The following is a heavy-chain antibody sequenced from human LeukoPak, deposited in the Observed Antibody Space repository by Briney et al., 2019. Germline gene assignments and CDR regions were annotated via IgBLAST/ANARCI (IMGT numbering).Heavy chain of an antibody. CDR3: TREPPEWLALLDY. J-gene: IGHJ4*02. CDR2: IRSTVYGGTT. CDR1: GFTFGDYA. D-gene: IGHD6-19*01. V-gene: IGHV3-49*04. Sequence: GRSLRLSCTASGFTFGDYAMSWVRQAPGKGLEWVGFIRSTVYGGTTEYAASVKGRFTISRDDSKSIAYLQMNSLKTEDTAVYYCTREPPEWLALLDYWGQGTLVTVSS.